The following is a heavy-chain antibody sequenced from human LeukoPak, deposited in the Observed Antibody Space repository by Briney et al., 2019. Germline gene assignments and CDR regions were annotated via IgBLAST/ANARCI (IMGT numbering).Heavy chain of an antibody. V-gene: IGHV3-23*01. J-gene: IGHJ4*02. D-gene: IGHD3-10*01. CDR3: AKNEGVMVRGVIITWYFDY. Sequence: GGSLRLSCAAPGFTFSSYAMSWVRQAPGKGLEWVSAISGSGGSTYYADSVKGRFTISRDNSKNTLYLQMNSLRAEDTAVYYCAKNEGVMVRGVIITWYFDYWGQGTLVTVSS. CDR1: GFTFSSYA. CDR2: ISGSGGST.